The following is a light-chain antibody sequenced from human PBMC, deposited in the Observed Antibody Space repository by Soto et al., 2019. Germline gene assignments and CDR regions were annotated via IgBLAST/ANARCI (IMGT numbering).Light chain of an antibody. CDR1: QTISSW. J-gene: IGKJ1*01. CDR3: QHYNSYSEA. Sequence: DIQMTQSPSTLSGSVGDRVTITCRASQTISSWLAWYQQQPAKAPKLLIYKASTLKSRVPSRCSGGGSGTEFTLIISSLQPDDFATYYCQHYNSYSEAFGQGNKVDIK. CDR2: KAS. V-gene: IGKV1-5*03.